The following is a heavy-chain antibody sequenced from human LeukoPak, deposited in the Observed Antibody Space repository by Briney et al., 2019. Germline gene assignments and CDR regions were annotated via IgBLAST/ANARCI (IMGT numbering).Heavy chain of an antibody. V-gene: IGHV3-9*03. J-gene: IGHJ3*02. CDR1: GFTFDDYA. D-gene: IGHD5-24*01. CDR3: AKGEARDGYNDAFDI. Sequence: GGSLRLSCAASGFTFDDYAMHWVRQAPGKGLEWVSGISWNSGSIGYADSVKGRFTISRDNAKNSLYLQMNSLRAEDMALYYCAKGEARDGYNDAFDIWGQGTMVTVSS. CDR2: ISWNSGSI.